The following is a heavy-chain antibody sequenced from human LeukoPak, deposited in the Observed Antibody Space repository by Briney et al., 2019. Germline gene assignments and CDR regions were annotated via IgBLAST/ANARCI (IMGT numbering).Heavy chain of an antibody. J-gene: IGHJ3*02. CDR2: IYYSGST. D-gene: IGHD3-10*01. CDR1: GGSISSYY. Sequence: SETLSLTCTVSGGSISSYYWSRIRQPPGKGLEWIGYIYYSGSTYYNPSLKSRVTISVDTSKNQFSLKLSSVTAADTAVYYCAREKGGSSDIWGQGTMVTVSS. CDR3: AREKGGSSDI. V-gene: IGHV4-59*12.